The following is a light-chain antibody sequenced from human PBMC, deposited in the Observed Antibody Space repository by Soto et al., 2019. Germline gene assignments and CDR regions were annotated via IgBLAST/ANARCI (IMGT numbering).Light chain of an antibody. CDR1: QSMYNN. Sequence: EIVMTQSPATLSVSPGERATLSCRASQSMYNNLAWYQQKPDQAPRLLIYFASTRATGIPARFSCSGSGTEFTLTISSLQSEDFAVYYCQQYNNWPLTFGGGTKVEI. CDR3: QQYNNWPLT. J-gene: IGKJ4*01. CDR2: FAS. V-gene: IGKV3-15*01.